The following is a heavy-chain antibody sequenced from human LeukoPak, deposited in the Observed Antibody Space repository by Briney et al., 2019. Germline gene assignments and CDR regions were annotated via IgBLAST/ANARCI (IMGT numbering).Heavy chain of an antibody. CDR2: IYTSGST. Sequence: SETLSLTCTVSGGSISSYYWSWIRQPAGKGLEWIGRIYTSGSTNYNPSLKSRVTMSVDTSKNQFSLKPSSVTAADTAVYYCARTRTIFGGGYYYYYGMDVWGQGTTVTVSS. D-gene: IGHD3-3*01. J-gene: IGHJ6*02. CDR1: GGSISSYY. CDR3: ARTRTIFGGGYYYYYGMDV. V-gene: IGHV4-4*07.